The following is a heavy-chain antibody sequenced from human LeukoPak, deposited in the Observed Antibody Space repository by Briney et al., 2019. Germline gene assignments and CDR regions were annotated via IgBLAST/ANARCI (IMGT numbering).Heavy chain of an antibody. J-gene: IGHJ4*02. D-gene: IGHD6-13*01. V-gene: IGHV4-30-2*01. CDR2: IYHSGST. CDR3: ARGGSSWLFDY. Sequence: SETLSLTCTVSGGSISSGGYYWSWSRQPPGKGLEWIGYIYHSGSTYYNPSLKSRVTISVDRSKNQFSLKLSSVTAADTAVYYCARGGSSWLFDYWGQGTLVTVSS. CDR1: GGSISSGGYY.